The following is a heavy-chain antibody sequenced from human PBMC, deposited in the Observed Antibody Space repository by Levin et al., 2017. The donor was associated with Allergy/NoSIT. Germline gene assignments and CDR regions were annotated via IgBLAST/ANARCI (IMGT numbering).Heavy chain of an antibody. CDR1: GGSISSYY. CDR3: ARHGDDYGDYY. J-gene: IGHJ4*02. V-gene: IGHV4-59*08. D-gene: IGHD4-17*01. Sequence: SETLSLTCTVSGGSISSYYWSWIRQPPGKGLEWIGYIYYSGSTNYNPSLKSRVTISVDTSKNQFSLKLSSVTAADTAVYYCARHGDDYGDYYWGQGTLVTVSS. CDR2: IYYSGST.